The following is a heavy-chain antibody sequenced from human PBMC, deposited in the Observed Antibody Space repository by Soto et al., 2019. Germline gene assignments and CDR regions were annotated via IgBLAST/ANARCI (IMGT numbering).Heavy chain of an antibody. CDR3: ATRPSAYYYDSSGYSGGAFDI. D-gene: IGHD3-22*01. V-gene: IGHV3-23*01. CDR2: ISGSGGST. CDR1: GFTFSSYA. J-gene: IGHJ3*02. Sequence: GGSLRLSCAASGFTFSSYAMSWVRQAPGKGLEWVSAISGSGGSTYYADSVKGRFTISRDNSKNTLYLQMNSLRAEDTAVYYCATRPSAYYYDSSGYSGGAFDIWGQGTMVTVSS.